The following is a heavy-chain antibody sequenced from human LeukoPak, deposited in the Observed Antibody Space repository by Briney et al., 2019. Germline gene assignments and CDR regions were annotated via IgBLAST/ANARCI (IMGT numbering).Heavy chain of an antibody. V-gene: IGHV3-30*04. D-gene: IGHD2-8*01. J-gene: IGHJ4*02. CDR3: ARVYLERLTAGYFDH. CDR2: ISDDGRHN. Sequence: GRSLRLSCAVSGFTFSSSAMHWVRQAPGKGLEWVAVISDDGRHNYYADSVKGRFTISRDNSKSTLYLQMNSLRNDDSAAYFCARVYLERLTAGYFDHWGQGTQVTVSP. CDR1: GFTFSSSA.